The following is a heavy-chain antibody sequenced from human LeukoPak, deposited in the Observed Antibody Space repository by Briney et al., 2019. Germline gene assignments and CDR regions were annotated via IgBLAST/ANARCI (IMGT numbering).Heavy chain of an antibody. J-gene: IGHJ4*02. Sequence: PSETLSLTCAVYGVSFSGYYWSWIRQPPGKGREWIGEINHSGSTNYNPSLKSRVTISVGTSKNQFSLKLSSVTAADTAVYYCARHSRTYYDILTGPYGGYFDYWGQRTLVTVSS. CDR1: GVSFSGYY. V-gene: IGHV4-34*01. D-gene: IGHD3-9*01. CDR3: ARHSRTYYDILTGPYGGYFDY. CDR2: INHSGST.